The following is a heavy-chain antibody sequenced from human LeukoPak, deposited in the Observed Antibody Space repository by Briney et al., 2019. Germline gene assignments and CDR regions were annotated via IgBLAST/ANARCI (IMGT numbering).Heavy chain of an antibody. D-gene: IGHD4-23*01. J-gene: IGHJ6*03. V-gene: IGHV4-4*07. CDR1: GGSISSYY. CDR2: IYTSGST. Sequence: SETLSLTCTVSGGSISSYYWSWIRQPAGKGLEWIGRIYTSGSTNYNPSLKSRVTMSVDTSKNQFSLKLSSVTAADTAVYYCARVRENSDYYYYYMDVWGKGTTVTVSS. CDR3: ARVRENSDYYYYYMDV.